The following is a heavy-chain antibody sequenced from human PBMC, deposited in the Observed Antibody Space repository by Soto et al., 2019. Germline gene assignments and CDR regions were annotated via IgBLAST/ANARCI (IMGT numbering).Heavy chain of an antibody. D-gene: IGHD2-2*01. Sequence: AGSLRLSCVASGLTFTEAWMNWARQAPGKGLEWVGRIKSKTEGGTTDYASAVKGRFTISRDDSRNTLYLQMDSRKSEDTEVSSASTVAMAPSDCSSSPCPIGWGTGTLVTVSS. CDR3: STVAMAPSDCSSSPCPIG. CDR2: IKSKTEGGTT. J-gene: IGHJ4*02. CDR1: GLTFTEAW. V-gene: IGHV3-15*01.